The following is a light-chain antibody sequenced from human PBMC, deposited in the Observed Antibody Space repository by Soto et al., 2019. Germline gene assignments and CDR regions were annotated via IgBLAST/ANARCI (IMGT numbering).Light chain of an antibody. CDR3: QSYDSSLSAWV. Sequence: QSVLTQPPSVSGAPGQRVTISCTESSSNIGAGYDVHWYQQLPGTAPKLFIYGNSNRPSGVPDRFSGSKSGTSASLAITGLQAEDEADYYCQSYDSSLSAWVFGGGTKLTVL. V-gene: IGLV1-40*01. J-gene: IGLJ3*02. CDR1: SSNIGAGYD. CDR2: GNS.